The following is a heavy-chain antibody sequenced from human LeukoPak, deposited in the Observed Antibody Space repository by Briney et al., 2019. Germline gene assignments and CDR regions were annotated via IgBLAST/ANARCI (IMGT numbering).Heavy chain of an antibody. D-gene: IGHD2-8*01. CDR2: ITTNGGTT. CDR1: GFTFSRYV. CDR3: AREYVLLDY. J-gene: IGHJ4*02. V-gene: IGHV3-64*01. Sequence: PGGSLRLSCAASGFTFSRYVMSWVRQAPGKGLEFVSAITTNGGTTYYANSVKGRFTISRDNSKNTLYLHMGSLRAEDMAVYYCAREYVLLDYWGLGTLVTDSS.